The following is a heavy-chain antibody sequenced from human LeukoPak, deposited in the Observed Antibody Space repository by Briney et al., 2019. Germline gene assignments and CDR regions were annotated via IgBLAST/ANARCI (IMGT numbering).Heavy chain of an antibody. CDR3: ATRGCSGSSCYSADY. D-gene: IGHD2-15*01. CDR2: ISYDATFK. CDR1: GFTFSTHG. Sequence: PGGSLRLSCAASGFTFSTHGMHWVRQPPGRGLEWLAMISYDATFKTYADSVKGRFTISRDNPRNTLYLQMNGLSSEDTAVYYCATRGCSGSSCYSADYWGQGTLVTVSS. J-gene: IGHJ4*02. V-gene: IGHV3-30*03.